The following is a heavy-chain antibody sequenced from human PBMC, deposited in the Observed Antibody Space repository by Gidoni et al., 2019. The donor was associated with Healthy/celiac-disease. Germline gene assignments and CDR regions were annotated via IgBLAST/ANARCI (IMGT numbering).Heavy chain of an antibody. J-gene: IGHJ6*02. CDR3: ARDRMSITGTKGYYYYYGMDV. V-gene: IGHV3-21*01. D-gene: IGHD1-7*01. Sequence: EVQLVESGGGLVKPGGSLRLSCAASGFTFSSSSMNSVRQAPGKGLEWVSSISSSSSYIYYADSVKGRFTISRDNAKNSLYLQMNSLRAEDTAVYYCARDRMSITGTKGYYYYYGMDVWGQGTTVTVSS. CDR2: ISSSSSYI. CDR1: GFTFSSSS.